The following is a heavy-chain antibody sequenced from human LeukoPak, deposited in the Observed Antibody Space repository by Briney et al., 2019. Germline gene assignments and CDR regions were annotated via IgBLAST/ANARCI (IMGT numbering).Heavy chain of an antibody. CDR1: GGSISSGGYY. J-gene: IGHJ3*02. CDR2: IYYSGST. CDR3: ARDRMGAQAFDI. D-gene: IGHD2-8*01. V-gene: IGHV4-31*03. Sequence: SQTLSLTCTVSGGSISSGGYYWSWIGQHPGKGLEWIGYIYYSGSTYYNPSLKSRVTISVDTSKNQFSLKLSSVTAADTAVYYCARDRMGAQAFDIWGQGTMVTVSS.